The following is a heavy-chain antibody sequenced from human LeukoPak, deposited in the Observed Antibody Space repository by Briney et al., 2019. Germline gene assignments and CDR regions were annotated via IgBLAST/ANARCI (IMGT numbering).Heavy chain of an antibody. CDR1: GFSISIGYY. D-gene: IGHD4-17*01. CDR2: VYHGGTT. J-gene: IGHJ3*02. Sequence: PSETLSLTCSVSGFSISIGYYWGWIRQPPGKGLEWIASVYHGGTTYYNPSLKSRVTISMDTSKNQFSLKLSSVTAADMALYYCARASAATVTAGSAFDIWGQGTMVTVSS. V-gene: IGHV4-38-2*02. CDR3: ARASAATVTAGSAFDI.